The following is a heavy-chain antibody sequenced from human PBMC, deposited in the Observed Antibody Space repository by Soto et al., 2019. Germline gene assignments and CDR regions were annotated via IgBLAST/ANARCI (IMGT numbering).Heavy chain of an antibody. V-gene: IGHV3-23*01. CDR2: ISGSGGST. CDR1: GFTFSSYA. Sequence: PGGSLRLSCAASGFTFSSYAMSWVRQAPGKGLEWVSAISGSGGSTYYADSVKGRFTISRDNSKNTLYLQMNSLRAEDTAVYYCAKGAVSPPPTPGAFGIWGQGTMVTVSS. D-gene: IGHD6-19*01. J-gene: IGHJ3*02. CDR3: AKGAVSPPPTPGAFGI.